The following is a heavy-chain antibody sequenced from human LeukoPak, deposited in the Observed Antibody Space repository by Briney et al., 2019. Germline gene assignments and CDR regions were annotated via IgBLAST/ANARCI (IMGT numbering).Heavy chain of an antibody. CDR3: ATGNYYDSRGYYTFGH. D-gene: IGHD3-22*01. J-gene: IGHJ4*02. CDR2: INGDGTTT. Sequence: GGSLRLSCAASGFTFSNAWMHWVRQVPGKGLVWVSRINGDGTTTSYADSVKGGFTMSRDNAKNTLYLQMSGLRVEDTAVYYCATGNYYDSRGYYTFGHWGQGTLVTVSS. CDR1: GFTFSNAW. V-gene: IGHV3-74*01.